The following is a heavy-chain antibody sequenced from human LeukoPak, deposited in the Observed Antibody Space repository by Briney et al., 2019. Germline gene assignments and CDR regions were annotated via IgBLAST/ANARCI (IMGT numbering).Heavy chain of an antibody. CDR3: AVTYDKDYYYMDV. Sequence: GGSLRLSCAASGFTFSSYGMHWVRQAPGKGLDWVAVIWYDASNKDYADSVKGRFTISRDNSKNTLYLQMNSLRAEDTAVYYCAVTYDKDYYYMDVWGKGTTVTVSS. J-gene: IGHJ6*03. CDR2: IWYDASNK. D-gene: IGHD3-22*01. V-gene: IGHV3-33*01. CDR1: GFTFSSYG.